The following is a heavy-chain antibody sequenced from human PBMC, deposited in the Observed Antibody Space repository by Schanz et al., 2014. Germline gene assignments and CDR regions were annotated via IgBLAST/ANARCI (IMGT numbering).Heavy chain of an antibody. D-gene: IGHD1-1*01. CDR2: VFPNGIT. V-gene: IGHV4-4*07. CDR3: ARDTTWRLDL. J-gene: IGHJ2*01. CDR1: GGSISSYY. Sequence: QVQLQESGPGLVKPSETLSLTCTVSGGSISSYYWSWIRQPAGKALEWVGRVFPNGITNYNPSLKSRFTISLDTSKTHFSLTLTPLTAADTAVYYCARDTTWRLDLWGRGTLVTVSS.